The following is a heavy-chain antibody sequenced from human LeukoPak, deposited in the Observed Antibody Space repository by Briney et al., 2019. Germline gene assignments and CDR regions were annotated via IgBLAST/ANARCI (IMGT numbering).Heavy chain of an antibody. CDR1: GGSISSYY. CDR2: IYYSGST. J-gene: IGHJ4*02. D-gene: IGHD6-13*01. Sequence: KPSETLSLTCTVSGGSISSYYWSWIRQPPGKGLEWIGYIYYSGSTNYNPSLKSRVTISVDTSKNQFSLKLSSVTAADTAVYYCARGNEQQLAYDYWGQGTLVTVSS. V-gene: IGHV4-59*12. CDR3: ARGNEQQLAYDY.